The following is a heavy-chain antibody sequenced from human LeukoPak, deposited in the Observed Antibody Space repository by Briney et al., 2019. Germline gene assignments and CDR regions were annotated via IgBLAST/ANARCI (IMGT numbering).Heavy chain of an antibody. CDR1: GFTFSSND. J-gene: IGHJ4*02. CDR3: AKSSGYRVPAPY. V-gene: IGHV3-48*01. D-gene: IGHD3-22*01. CDR2: ISITSKTI. Sequence: PGGSLRLSCTGSGFTFSSNDMSWVRQPPGKGLEWVSYISITSKTIKYADSVKGRFTISRDNSKNTLYLQMNSLRAEDTAVYYCAKSSGYRVPAPYWGQGTLVTVSS.